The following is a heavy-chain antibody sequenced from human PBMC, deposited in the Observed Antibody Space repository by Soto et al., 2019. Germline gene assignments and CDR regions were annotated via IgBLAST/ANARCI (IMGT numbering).Heavy chain of an antibody. V-gene: IGHV4-4*07. CDR3: ARDRTVRGDWFDP. J-gene: IGHJ5*02. D-gene: IGHD3-10*01. Sequence: WTWIRQPAGKGLEWIGRISTSGSTNYHPSLKSRLTMSVDTSKNQFSLRLSSVTAADTAVYYCARDRTVRGDWFDPWGQGTLVTVSS. CDR2: ISTSGST.